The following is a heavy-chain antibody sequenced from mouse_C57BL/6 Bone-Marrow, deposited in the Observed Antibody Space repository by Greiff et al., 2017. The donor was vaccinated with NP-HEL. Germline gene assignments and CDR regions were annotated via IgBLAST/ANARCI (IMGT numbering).Heavy chain of an antibody. CDR1: GYTFTSYD. CDR3: ARRGPRYYFDY. CDR2: IYPRDGST. Sequence: QVQLKESGPELVKPGASVKLSCKASGYTFTSYDINWVKQRPGQGLEWIGWIYPRDGSTKYNEKFKGKATVTVDTSSSTAYMELHSLTSEDSAVYFCARRGPRYYFDYWGQGTTLTVSS. V-gene: IGHV1-85*01. D-gene: IGHD3-3*01. J-gene: IGHJ2*01.